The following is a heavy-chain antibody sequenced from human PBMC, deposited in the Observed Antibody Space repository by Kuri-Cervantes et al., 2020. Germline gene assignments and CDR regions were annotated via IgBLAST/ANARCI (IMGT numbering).Heavy chain of an antibody. V-gene: IGHV4-38-2*02. CDR1: GYSISSGSY. CDR2: IYHTGDT. D-gene: IGHD1-14*01. J-gene: IGHJ4*02. Sequence: SETLSLTCTVSGYSISSGSYWGWIRQPPGKGLEWIGSIYHTGDTYSSPSLKSRVTISVDTSKNNFSLKLTSVTAADTAVYYCAIYHIGAGGRGYWGQGSLVTVSS. CDR3: AIYHIGAGGRGY.